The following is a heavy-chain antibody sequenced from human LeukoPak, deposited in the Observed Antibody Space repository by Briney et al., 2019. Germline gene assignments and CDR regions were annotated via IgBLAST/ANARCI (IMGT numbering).Heavy chain of an antibody. D-gene: IGHD2-2*01. CDR2: IYPGDSDA. Sequence: GESLKISCKGSGYSFTSYWIGWVRQMPGKGLEWVGIIYPGDSDARYSPPFRGQVTISADKSISTAYLQWSSLKASDTAMYYCARIRYPVVVPAAITGAFDIWGQGTMVTVSS. CDR3: ARIRYPVVVPAAITGAFDI. J-gene: IGHJ3*02. V-gene: IGHV5-51*01. CDR1: GYSFTSYW.